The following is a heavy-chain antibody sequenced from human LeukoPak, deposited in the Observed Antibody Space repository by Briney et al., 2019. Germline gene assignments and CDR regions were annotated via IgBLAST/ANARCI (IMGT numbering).Heavy chain of an antibody. CDR3: VKDGGSWYGNDAFDI. CDR2: IRSNGDST. D-gene: IGHD6-13*01. J-gene: IGHJ3*02. V-gene: IGHV3-64D*06. Sequence: GGSLRLSCAASGFTFSSYAMHWVRQAPGKGLDYVSAIRSNGDSTYYADSVKGRFTISRDNSKNTLYLQMSSLRAEDTAVYYCVKDGGSWYGNDAFDIWGQGTMVTVSS. CDR1: GFTFSSYA.